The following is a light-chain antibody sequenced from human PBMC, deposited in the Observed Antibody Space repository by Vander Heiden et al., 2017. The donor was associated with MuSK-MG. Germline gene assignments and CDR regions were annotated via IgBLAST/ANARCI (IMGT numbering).Light chain of an antibody. CDR1: QSISTY. J-gene: IGKJ2*01. V-gene: IGKV1-39*01. CDR3: QHSDSTPGT. Sequence: DIQVTQSASSLSASVGHRLTITCRASQSISTYLNCYQQKPGKAPKLLIYAASSLQSGVPSRFRGSGSATDFTITISRLPPEDFATYCCQHSDSTPGTFGQGTKLDIK. CDR2: AAS.